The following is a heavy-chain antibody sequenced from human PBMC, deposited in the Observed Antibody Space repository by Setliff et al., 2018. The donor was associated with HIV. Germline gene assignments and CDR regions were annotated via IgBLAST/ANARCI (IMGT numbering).Heavy chain of an antibody. CDR3: ARGALLAVFDFDH. Sequence: GASVKVSCKASGYTFTTYSLHWVRQAPGQSLEWMGWINVGNGDTKYSQELQGRITITRDTSANTAYMEPSSLRSDDTAIYFCARGALLAVFDFDHWGHGTLVTVSS. J-gene: IGHJ4*01. CDR1: GYTFTTYS. CDR2: INVGNGDT. V-gene: IGHV1-3*01. D-gene: IGHD3-10*01.